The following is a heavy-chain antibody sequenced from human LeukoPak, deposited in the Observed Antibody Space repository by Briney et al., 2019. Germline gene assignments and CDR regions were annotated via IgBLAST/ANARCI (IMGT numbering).Heavy chain of an antibody. CDR1: GGSISTGSDY. Sequence: SQTLSLTCTVSGGSISTGSDYWSWIRQPDGKGLEWIGRIYTSGTTNYNPSLKSRVTISVDTSKNQFSLKLSSVTAADTAVYYCARDRYYDSSGYGYDYWGQGILVTVSS. CDR2: IYTSGTT. J-gene: IGHJ4*02. V-gene: IGHV4-61*02. D-gene: IGHD3-22*01. CDR3: ARDRYYDSSGYGYDY.